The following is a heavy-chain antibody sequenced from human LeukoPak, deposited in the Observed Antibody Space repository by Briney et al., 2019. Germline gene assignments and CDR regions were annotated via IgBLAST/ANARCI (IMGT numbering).Heavy chain of an antibody. V-gene: IGHV4-59*08. D-gene: IGHD2-15*01. Sequence: SETLSLTCTVSGGSISSYYWSWIRQPPGKGLEWIGYIYYSGSTNYNPSLKSRVTISVDTSKNQFSLKLSSVTAADTAVYYCARQPGPLLEIDYWGQGTLVTVSS. CDR1: GGSISSYY. CDR3: ARQPGPLLEIDY. CDR2: IYYSGST. J-gene: IGHJ4*02.